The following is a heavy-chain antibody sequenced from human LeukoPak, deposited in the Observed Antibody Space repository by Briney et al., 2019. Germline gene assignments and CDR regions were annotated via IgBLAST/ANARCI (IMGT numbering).Heavy chain of an antibody. D-gene: IGHD2-15*01. CDR1: GFIDNSNY. CDR3: ATGGRSGVAFES. CDR2: IYSGGSK. J-gene: IGHJ4*02. V-gene: IGHV3-53*01. Sequence: GGSLRLSCSASGFIDNSNYMSWVRQAPGKGLEWVSLIYSGGSKYYADSVMGRCTISRDKSNNTLYLQMSSLRADDTAVYYCATGGRSGVAFESWGQGTLVTVSS.